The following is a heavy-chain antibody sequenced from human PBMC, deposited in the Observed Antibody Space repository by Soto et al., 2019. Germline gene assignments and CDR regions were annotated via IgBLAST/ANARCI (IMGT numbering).Heavy chain of an antibody. J-gene: IGHJ4*02. V-gene: IGHV4-39*01. CDR3: ARRNIGGYSYGFFDY. D-gene: IGHD5-18*01. CDR2: IYYSGST. CDR1: GGSISSSSYY. Sequence: SETLSLTCTVSGGSISSSSYYWGWIRQPPGKGLEWIGSIYYSGSTYYNPSLKSRVTISVDTSKNQFSLKLSSVTAADTAVYYCARRNIGGYSYGFFDYWGQGTLVTVSS.